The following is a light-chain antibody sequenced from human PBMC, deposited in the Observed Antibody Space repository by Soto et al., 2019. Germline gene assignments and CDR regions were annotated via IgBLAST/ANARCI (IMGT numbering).Light chain of an antibody. CDR3: QQRSNWPWIP. V-gene: IGKV3-11*01. Sequence: EIVLTQSPATLSLSPGERATLSCRASQSVSSYLAWYQQKPGQAPRLLIYDASNRATGIPARFSGSVSATGFTLTIRSLEPEDFSVYYCQQRSNWPWIPFGQGPRLEIK. CDR2: DAS. CDR1: QSVSSY. J-gene: IGKJ5*01.